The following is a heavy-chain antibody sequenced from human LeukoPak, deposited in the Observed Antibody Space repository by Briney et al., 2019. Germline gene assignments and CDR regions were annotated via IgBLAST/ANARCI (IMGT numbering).Heavy chain of an antibody. J-gene: IGHJ6*02. D-gene: IGHD5-18*01. CDR2: IIPILGIA. V-gene: IGHV1-69*04. CDR1: GGTFSSYA. Sequence: SVKVSCKASGGTFSSYAISWVRQAPGQGLECMGRIIPILGIANCAQKFQGRVTITADKSTSTAYMELSSLRSEDTAVYYCARDRRYSYGDYYYGMDVWGQGTTVTVSS. CDR3: ARDRRYSYGDYYYGMDV.